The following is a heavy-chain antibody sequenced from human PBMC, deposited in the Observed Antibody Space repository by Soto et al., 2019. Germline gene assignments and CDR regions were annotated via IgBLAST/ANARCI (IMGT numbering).Heavy chain of an antibody. CDR3: ARDPSTRASSPEYFQH. D-gene: IGHD6-13*01. CDR1: GGTFSSYA. Sequence: ASVKVSCKASGGTFSSYAISWVRQAPGQGLEWMGGIIPIFGTANYAQKFQGRVTITADESTSTAYMELSSLRSEDTAVYYCARDPSTRASSPEYFQHWGQGTLVTVSS. V-gene: IGHV1-69*13. CDR2: IIPIFGTA. J-gene: IGHJ1*01.